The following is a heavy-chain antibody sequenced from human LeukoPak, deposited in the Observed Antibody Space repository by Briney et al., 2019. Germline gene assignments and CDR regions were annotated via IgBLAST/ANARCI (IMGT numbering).Heavy chain of an antibody. V-gene: IGHV4-38-2*01. CDR1: GYSISSDYY. D-gene: IGHD6-13*01. Sequence: SETLSLTCAVSGYSISSDYYWGWIRQPPGKGLEWIGIIYHSGSTYYNPSLKSRVTISVDTSQNHFSLKLSSVTAADTAVYCCARVRSRSSSLMGGYLDYWGQGTLVTVSS. CDR3: ARVRSRSSSLMGGYLDY. CDR2: IYHSGST. J-gene: IGHJ4*02.